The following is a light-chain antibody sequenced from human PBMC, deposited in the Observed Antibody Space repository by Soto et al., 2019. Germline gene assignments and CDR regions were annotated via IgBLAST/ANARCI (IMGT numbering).Light chain of an antibody. CDR3: QTWGTGMGV. CDR1: SGHSSYA. CDR2: LNSDGSH. V-gene: IGLV4-69*01. J-gene: IGLJ3*02. Sequence: QLVLTQSPSASASLGASVKLTCTLSSGHSSYAIAWHQQQPEKGPRYLMKLNSDGSHSKGDGIPDRFSGSSSGAERYLTISSLQSEDEADYYCQTWGTGMGVFDGGTKVTVL.